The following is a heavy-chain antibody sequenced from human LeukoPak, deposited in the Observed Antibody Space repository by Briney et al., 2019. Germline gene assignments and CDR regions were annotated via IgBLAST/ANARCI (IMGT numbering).Heavy chain of an antibody. J-gene: IGHJ4*02. CDR1: GGSISSGGYS. D-gene: IGHD1-26*01. Sequence: SQTLSLTCAVSGGSISSGGYSWSWIRQPPGKGLEWIGYIYHSGSTYYNPSLKSRVTISVDRSENQFSLKLSSVTAADTAVYYCARGAGPRLLFDYWGQGTLVTVSS. CDR2: IYHSGST. CDR3: ARGAGPRLLFDY. V-gene: IGHV4-30-2*01.